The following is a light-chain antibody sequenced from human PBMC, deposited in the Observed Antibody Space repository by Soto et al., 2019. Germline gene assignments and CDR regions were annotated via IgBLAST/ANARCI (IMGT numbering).Light chain of an antibody. V-gene: IGKV3D-15*01. J-gene: IGKJ3*01. CDR2: EAS. CDR3: LQYDDWPFT. Sequence: EIVMTPSPGTPSVFPREKATLSCRASQSVRTKLAWYQQKPGQAPRVLIYEASTRATGIPASFSGSGSGTEFTLTISSLQSEDFAVYYCLQYDDWPFTFGPGTKVDIK. CDR1: QSVRTK.